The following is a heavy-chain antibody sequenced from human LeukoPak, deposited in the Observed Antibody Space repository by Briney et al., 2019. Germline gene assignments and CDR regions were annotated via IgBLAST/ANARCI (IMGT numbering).Heavy chain of an antibody. V-gene: IGHV3-23*01. Sequence: GGSLRLSCAASGFTFSTSWMNWVRQAPGKGLEWVSAISGSGGSTYYADSVKGRFTISRDNSKNTLYLQMNSLRAEDTAVYYCAKDLTPHSSGWRFRHDYWGQGTLVTVSS. CDR3: AKDLTPHSSGWRFRHDY. J-gene: IGHJ4*02. CDR1: GFTFSTSW. CDR2: ISGSGGST. D-gene: IGHD6-19*01.